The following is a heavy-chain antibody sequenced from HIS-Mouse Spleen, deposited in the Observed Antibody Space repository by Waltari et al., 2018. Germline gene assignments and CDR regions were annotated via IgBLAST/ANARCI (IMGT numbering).Heavy chain of an antibody. CDR2: IIPILGIA. J-gene: IGHJ3*02. V-gene: IGHV1-69*04. CDR1: GGPFSSYA. CDR3: ARAHGDYDAFDI. Sequence: QVQLVQSGAEVKKPGSSVKVSCKASGGPFSSYAISWLRQAPGQGLEWMGRIIPILGIANYAQKFQGRVTITADKPTSTAYMELSSLRSEDTAVYYCARAHGDYDAFDIWGQGTMVTVSS. D-gene: IGHD4-17*01.